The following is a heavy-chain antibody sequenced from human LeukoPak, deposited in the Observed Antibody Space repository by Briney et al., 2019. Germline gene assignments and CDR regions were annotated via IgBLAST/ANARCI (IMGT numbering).Heavy chain of an antibody. CDR1: GGSISSYY. Sequence: SETLSLTCTVSGGSISSYYWSWIRQPPGKGLEWIGYIYYSGSTNYNPSLKSRVTISVDTSKNQFSLKLSSVTAADTAVYYCARDRDSSGLRDFDLWGRGTLVTVSA. CDR2: IYYSGST. V-gene: IGHV4-59*01. J-gene: IGHJ2*01. CDR3: ARDRDSSGLRDFDL. D-gene: IGHD3-22*01.